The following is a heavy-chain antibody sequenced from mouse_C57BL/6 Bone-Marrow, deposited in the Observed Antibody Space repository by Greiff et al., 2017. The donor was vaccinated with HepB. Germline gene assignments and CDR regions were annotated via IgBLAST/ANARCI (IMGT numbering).Heavy chain of an antibody. Sequence: QVQLQQSGPELVKPGASVKISCKASGYAFSSSWLNWVKQRPGKGLEWIGRIYPGDGDTNYNGKFKGKATLTADKSSSTAYMQLSSLTSEDSAVYFCARRRGFAYWGRGTLVTVSA. CDR3: ARRRGFAY. CDR2: IYPGDGDT. CDR1: GYAFSSSW. J-gene: IGHJ3*01. V-gene: IGHV1-82*01.